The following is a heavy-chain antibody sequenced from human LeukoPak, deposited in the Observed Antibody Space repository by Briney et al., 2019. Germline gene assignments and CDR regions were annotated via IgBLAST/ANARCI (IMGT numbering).Heavy chain of an antibody. CDR2: ISYDGRNK. CDR1: GFTFNSYA. D-gene: IGHD6-6*01. V-gene: IGHV3-30*04. Sequence: PGTSLRLSCEASGFTFNSYAMHWVRQAPGKGLEWVAVISYDGRNKYYADSVQGRFTISRDNSKKTLYLQMNSLRPEDTGVFYCAKDASPIAASTTGAFDFWGQGTMITVSS. J-gene: IGHJ3*01. CDR3: AKDASPIAASTTGAFDF.